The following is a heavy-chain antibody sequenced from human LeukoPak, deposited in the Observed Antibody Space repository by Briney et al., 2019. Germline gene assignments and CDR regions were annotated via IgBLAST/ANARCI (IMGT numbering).Heavy chain of an antibody. Sequence: GGSLRLSCAASGFTFSTYAMSWVRQAPGKGLEWVSAISGSGGSTYYADSVKGRFTISRDNSKNTLYLQVNGLRTEDTAVYYCAKDRLLNCRGDCYIFDYWGQGTVVTVSS. CDR3: AKDRLLNCRGDCYIFDY. J-gene: IGHJ4*02. CDR2: ISGSGGST. D-gene: IGHD2-21*02. CDR1: GFTFSTYA. V-gene: IGHV3-23*01.